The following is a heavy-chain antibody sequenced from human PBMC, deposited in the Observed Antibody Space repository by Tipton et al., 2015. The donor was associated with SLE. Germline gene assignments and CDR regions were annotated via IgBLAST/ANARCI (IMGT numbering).Heavy chain of an antibody. CDR1: GGSIINNY. CDR3: ARDSSRYYDSSGFDY. J-gene: IGHJ4*02. Sequence: TLSLTCNVSGGSIINNYWAWIRQPPGKGLEWIGYIYYTGSASYSPSLNSRVSISVDTSRNQFSLRLSSVPAADTAVYFCARDSSRYYDSSGFDYWGQGTLVTVSS. V-gene: IGHV4-59*01. CDR2: IYYTGSA. D-gene: IGHD3-22*01.